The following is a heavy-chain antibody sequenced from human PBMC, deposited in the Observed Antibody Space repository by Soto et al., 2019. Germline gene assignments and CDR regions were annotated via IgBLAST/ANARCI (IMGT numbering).Heavy chain of an antibody. J-gene: IGHJ4*01. V-gene: IGHV4-59*01. CDR2: IFHSGNA. D-gene: IGHD2-15*01. CDR3: ARAHAPTLPFDY. Sequence: NPSETLSLTCTVSGGSIRNVYWSWVRQAPGKGLEWIGFIFHSGNAKYNPSLKSRVTISVDTSKNQFSLSLDSVTAADTAAYFCARAHAPTLPFDYWGQGTLVTVSS. CDR1: GGSIRNVY.